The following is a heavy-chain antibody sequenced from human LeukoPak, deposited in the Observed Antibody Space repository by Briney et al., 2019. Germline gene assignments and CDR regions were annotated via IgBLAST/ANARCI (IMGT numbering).Heavy chain of an antibody. CDR3: ARERYYDTKDYFDY. D-gene: IGHD3-22*01. J-gene: IGHJ4*02. Sequence: GGSLRLSCAASGFTFSSYWMSRVRQAPGKGLEWVANIKQDGSEKYYVDSVKGRFTISRDNAKDSLYLQMNSLRAEDTAVYYCARERYYDTKDYFDYWGQGTLVTVSS. V-gene: IGHV3-7*01. CDR2: IKQDGSEK. CDR1: GFTFSSYW.